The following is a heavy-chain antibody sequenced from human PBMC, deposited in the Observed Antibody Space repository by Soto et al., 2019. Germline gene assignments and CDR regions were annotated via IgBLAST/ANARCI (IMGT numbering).Heavy chain of an antibody. CDR1: GFTFSSYG. J-gene: IGHJ4*02. CDR2: ISYDGSNK. CDR3: AKDLWPYGDHSSSDY. Sequence: QVQLVESGGGVVQPGRSLRLSCAASGFTFSSYGMHWVRQAPGKGLEWVAVISYDGSNKYYADSVKGRFTISRDKSKNTLNLQMNSLRAEDTAVYYCAKDLWPYGDHSSSDYWGQGTLVTVSS. V-gene: IGHV3-30*18. D-gene: IGHD4-17*01.